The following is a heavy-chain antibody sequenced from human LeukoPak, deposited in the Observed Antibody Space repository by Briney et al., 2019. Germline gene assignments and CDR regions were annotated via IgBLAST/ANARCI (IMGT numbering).Heavy chain of an antibody. V-gene: IGHV3-23*01. CDR2: ISGSGGST. J-gene: IGHJ3*01. Sequence: GSLRLSCAASGFTFSIFAMSWVRQAPGKGLEWVSAISGSGGSTYYADSVKGRFTISRDNSKNTLFLQMNSLRAEDTAVYYCAKDRSCSGSSCNVGSWGQGTMVTVSS. D-gene: IGHD2-2*01. CDR3: AKDRSCSGSSCNVGS. CDR1: GFTFSIFA.